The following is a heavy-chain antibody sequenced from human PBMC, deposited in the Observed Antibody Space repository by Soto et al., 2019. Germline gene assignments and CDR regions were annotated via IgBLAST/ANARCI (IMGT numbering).Heavy chain of an antibody. CDR2: ITPILGIA. Sequence: SVKVSCKASGGTFSSYTISWVRQAPGQGLEWMGRITPILGIANYAQKFQGRVTITADKSTSTAYMELSSLRSEDTAVYYCARDGEYCSSTSCYRFDPWGQGTLVTVSS. J-gene: IGHJ5*02. V-gene: IGHV1-69*04. CDR3: ARDGEYCSSTSCYRFDP. CDR1: GGTFSSYT. D-gene: IGHD2-2*01.